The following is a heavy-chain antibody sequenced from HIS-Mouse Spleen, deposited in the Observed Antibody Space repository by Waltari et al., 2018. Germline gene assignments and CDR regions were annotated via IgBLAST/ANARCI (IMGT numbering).Heavy chain of an antibody. CDR3: ASRHIAALDY. D-gene: IGHD6-6*01. CDR2: ISYDGSNK. CDR1: GFTFSSYA. Sequence: QVQLVESGGGVVQPGRSLRLSCAASGFTFSSYAMHWDRQAPGKGLEWVAVISYDGSNKYYADSVKGRFTISRDNSKNTLYLQMNNLRAEDTAVYYCASRHIAALDYWGQGTLVTVSS. V-gene: IGHV3-30-3*01. J-gene: IGHJ4*02.